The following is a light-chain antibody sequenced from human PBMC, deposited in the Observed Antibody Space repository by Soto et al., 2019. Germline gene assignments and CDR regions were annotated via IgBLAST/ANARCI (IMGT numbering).Light chain of an antibody. CDR3: SSYTTSSTVV. Sequence: QSALTQPASVSGSPGQSITISCTGTSSDVGVYNYVSWYQQHPGDAPKLMIYDVNDRPSGVSNRFSGSKSGNTASLTISGLQAEDEADYYCSSYTTSSTVVFVGGTKLTVL. J-gene: IGLJ2*01. CDR2: DVN. CDR1: SSDVGVYNY. V-gene: IGLV2-14*03.